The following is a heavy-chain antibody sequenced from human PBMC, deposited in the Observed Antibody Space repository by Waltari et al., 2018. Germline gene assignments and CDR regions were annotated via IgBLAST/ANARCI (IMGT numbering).Heavy chain of an antibody. CDR1: GFSVTNKY. D-gene: IGHD3-9*01. V-gene: IGHV3-66*02. CDR2: LYSAGAT. CDR3: ESMTYHYDSDGLLTDVIDL. J-gene: IGHJ3*01. Sequence: DVQVVESGGGLVQPGGSLRLSCAASGFSVTNKYMNWVRQAPGKGLELVSILYSAGATYYADSVQGRFTVSRDNFRNTLYLQMNSLRAEDTAVYYCESMTYHYDSDGLLTDVIDLWGQGTKVTVSS.